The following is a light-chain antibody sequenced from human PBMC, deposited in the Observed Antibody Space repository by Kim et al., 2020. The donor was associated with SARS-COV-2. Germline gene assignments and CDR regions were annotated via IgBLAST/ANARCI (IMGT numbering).Light chain of an antibody. CDR2: DVT. V-gene: IGLV2-14*03. CDR1: NSDIGGHNS. Sequence: QSALTQPASVSGSPGQPITISCTGTNSDIGGHNSASWYQQYPVTAPKLLIYDVTRRASGISNRFSGSKSGNTASLTITGLQTEDEADYYCSSYTTSTTWVLGGGTQLTVL. J-gene: IGLJ3*02. CDR3: SSYTTSTTWV.